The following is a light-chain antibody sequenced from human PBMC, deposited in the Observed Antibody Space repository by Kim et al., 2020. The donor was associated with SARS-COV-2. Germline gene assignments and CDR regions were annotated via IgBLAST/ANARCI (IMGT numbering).Light chain of an antibody. J-gene: IGLJ2*01. CDR1: KLEDES. Sequence: ETPRHSASISGSENKLEDESASWYHQKTGQSPVLVINQDTKRPSGIPERFSGSRSGNTAPLSINGTQAMDEGDYYCQAWHSWTVVFGGGPQLTVL. CDR2: QDT. V-gene: IGLV3-1*01. CDR3: QAWHSWTVV.